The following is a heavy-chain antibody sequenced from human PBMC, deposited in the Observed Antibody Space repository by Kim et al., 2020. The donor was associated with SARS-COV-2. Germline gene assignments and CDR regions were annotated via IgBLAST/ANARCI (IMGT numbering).Heavy chain of an antibody. CDR3: ARGSFQQGFDP. D-gene: IGHD6-13*01. V-gene: IGHV3-74*01. CDR2: IKSDGSDT. J-gene: IGHJ5*02. CDR1: GFTFSSYW. Sequence: GGSLRLSCEASGFTFSSYWMNWVRQAPGKGLEWVARIKSDGSDTHYADSVKGRFTISRDNAKNTLHLQLNSLGVEDTAVYYCARGSFQQGFDPWGQGTLVTVSS.